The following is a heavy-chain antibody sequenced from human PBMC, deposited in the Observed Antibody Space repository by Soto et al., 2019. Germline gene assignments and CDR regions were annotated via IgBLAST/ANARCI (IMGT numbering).Heavy chain of an antibody. D-gene: IGHD2-21*02. CDR2: IHHGGGI. Sequence: QVQLQESGPGLVKPSGTLSLTCAVSGDSMSSADWWSWVRQPPGEGLEGIGDIHHGGGINSPPSLTSRVTLSVDMPKYPFSLNLCSATAAGTAVYFCVCDGYYPLAHWGQGTPVIVSP. CDR1: GDSMSSADW. V-gene: IGHV4-4*02. CDR3: VCDGYYPLAH. J-gene: IGHJ4*02.